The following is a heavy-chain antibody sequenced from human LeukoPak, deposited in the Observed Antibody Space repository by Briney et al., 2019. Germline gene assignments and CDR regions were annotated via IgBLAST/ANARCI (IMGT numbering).Heavy chain of an antibody. CDR1: GGSISSSNW. CDR2: IFHTGTT. D-gene: IGHD6-13*01. CDR3: VREYSTAGGAFDI. J-gene: IGHJ3*02. Sequence: SETLSLTCAVSGGSISSSNWWSWVRQPPGKGLEWIGRIFHTGTTDYKTSLKGRVTISVDKSKNQFSLKLTSVTAADTAVYYCVREYSTAGGAFDIWGQGTVVTVSS. V-gene: IGHV4-4*02.